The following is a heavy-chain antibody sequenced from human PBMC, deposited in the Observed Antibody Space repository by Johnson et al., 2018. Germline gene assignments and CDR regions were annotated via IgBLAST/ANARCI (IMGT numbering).Heavy chain of an antibody. Sequence: VQLVQSGGGLVQXGGSLRLXCAASGFTFSSYDMHWVRQATGKGLEWVSAIGTAGDTYYPGSVTGRITLSRENAKNSLYLQMNSLRAGDTAVCYCARGSNSSHPLYDAFDIWGQGTMVTVSS. CDR3: ARGSNSSHPLYDAFDI. J-gene: IGHJ3*02. D-gene: IGHD6-13*01. CDR2: IGTAGDT. V-gene: IGHV3-13*01. CDR1: GFTFSSYD.